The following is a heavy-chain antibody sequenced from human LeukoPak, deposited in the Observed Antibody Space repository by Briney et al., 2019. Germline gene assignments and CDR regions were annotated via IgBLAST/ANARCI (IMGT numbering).Heavy chain of an antibody. CDR1: GGSISSGNFY. J-gene: IGHJ4*02. CDR2: IHYSRGT. V-gene: IGHV4-31*03. CDR3: ARSGGYQGGY. Sequence: SETLSLTCTVSGGSISSGNFYWSWTRQHPGKGLEWIGYIHYSRGTDYNPSLRSRVTISLDTSNNQFSLKLSSVTAADTAVYYCARSGGYQGGYWGQGTLVTVSS. D-gene: IGHD2-2*01.